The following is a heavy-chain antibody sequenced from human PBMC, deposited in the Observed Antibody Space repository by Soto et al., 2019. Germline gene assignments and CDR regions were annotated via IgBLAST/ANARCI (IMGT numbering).Heavy chain of an antibody. V-gene: IGHV3-33*01. CDR3: ARDWDDYGDYGAFDI. D-gene: IGHD4-17*01. Sequence: QVQLVESGGGVVQPGRSLRLSCAASGFTFSSYGMHWVRQAPGKGLEWVAVIWYDGSNKYYADSVKGRFTISRDNSKNTLYLQMNSLRAEDTAVYYCARDWDDYGDYGAFDIWGQGTMVTVSS. J-gene: IGHJ3*02. CDR1: GFTFSSYG. CDR2: IWYDGSNK.